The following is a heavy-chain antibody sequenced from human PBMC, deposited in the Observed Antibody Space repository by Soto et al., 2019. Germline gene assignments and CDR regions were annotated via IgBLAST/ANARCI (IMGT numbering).Heavy chain of an antibody. CDR3: AKDYFPRGSLSAFDI. CDR1: GFTFSSYG. V-gene: IGHV3-30*18. Sequence: PGGSLRLSCAASGFTFSSYGMHWVRQAPGKGLEWVAVISYDGSNKYDADSVKGRFTISRDNSKNTLYLQMNSLRAEDTAVYYCAKDYFPRGSLSAFDIWGQGTMVTVSS. D-gene: IGHD5-12*01. J-gene: IGHJ3*02. CDR2: ISYDGSNK.